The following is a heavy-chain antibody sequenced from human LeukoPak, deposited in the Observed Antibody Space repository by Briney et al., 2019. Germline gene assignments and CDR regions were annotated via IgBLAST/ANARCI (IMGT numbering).Heavy chain of an antibody. V-gene: IGHV1-69*04. D-gene: IGHD2-2*01. CDR1: GGTFSSYA. CDR3: ARDQCSSTSCYASPRPKRGPFDP. Sequence: GASVKVSCKGSGGTFSSYAISWVRQAPGQGLEWMGRIIPILGIANYAQKFQGRVTITADKSTSTAYMELSSLRSEDTAVYYCARDQCSSTSCYASPRPKRGPFDPWGQGTLVTVSS. CDR2: IIPILGIA. J-gene: IGHJ5*02.